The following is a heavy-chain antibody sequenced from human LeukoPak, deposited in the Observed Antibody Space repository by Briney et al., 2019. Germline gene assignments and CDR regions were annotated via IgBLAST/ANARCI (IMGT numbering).Heavy chain of an antibody. Sequence: SETLSLTCTISGDPFTSTHYWWDWVRLSPGKGLEWIGAIQCTGRTFSNPSLKSRVTIPVDASKRQFSLDLRSATAADTAVYYGARRRHNFDYYDVWGQGTRVTVSS. J-gene: IGHJ3*01. V-gene: IGHV4-39*01. CDR2: IQCTGRT. CDR1: GDPFTSTHYW. CDR3: ARRRHNFDYYDV. D-gene: IGHD1-20*01.